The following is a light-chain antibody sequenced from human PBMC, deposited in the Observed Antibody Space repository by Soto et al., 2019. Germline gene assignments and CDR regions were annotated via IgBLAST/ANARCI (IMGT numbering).Light chain of an antibody. J-gene: IGKJ1*01. Sequence: ILMTQSPATLSVSPGERATLSCRASQSVSNNLAWYHQKPGQAPRLLIYDASTRATGIPARFSGSGSGTDFTLTISGLQSEDFAVYYCQQYKNWPPWTFGQGTKVEIK. V-gene: IGKV3-15*01. CDR2: DAS. CDR3: QQYKNWPPWT. CDR1: QSVSNN.